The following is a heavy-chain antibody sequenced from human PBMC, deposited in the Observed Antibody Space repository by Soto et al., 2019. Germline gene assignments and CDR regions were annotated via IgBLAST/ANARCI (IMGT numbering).Heavy chain of an antibody. CDR3: ASGLLHYYYYGMDV. CDR1: GGTFSSYA. V-gene: IGHV1-69*13. D-gene: IGHD2-15*01. CDR2: ILPISGTA. Sequence: SVKVSCKASGGTFSSYAISWVRQAPGQGLEWMGGILPISGTANYAQKFQGRVTITADESTSTAYMELSSLRSEDTAVYYFASGLLHYYYYGMDVWGRGTTVTVSS. J-gene: IGHJ6*02.